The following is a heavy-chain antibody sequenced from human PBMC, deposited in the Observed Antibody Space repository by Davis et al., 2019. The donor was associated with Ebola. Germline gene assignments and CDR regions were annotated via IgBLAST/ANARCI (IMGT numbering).Heavy chain of an antibody. D-gene: IGHD5-18*01. CDR1: GGSISSGGYS. CDR3: ASAGYTYGFDY. J-gene: IGHJ4*02. CDR2: IYHSGST. V-gene: IGHV4-30-2*01. Sequence: MPSETLSLTCAVSGGSISSGGYSWSWIRQPPVKGLEWIGYIYHSGSTYYNPSLKSRVTISVDRSKNQFSLKLSSVTAADTAVYYCASAGYTYGFDYWGQGTLVTVSS.